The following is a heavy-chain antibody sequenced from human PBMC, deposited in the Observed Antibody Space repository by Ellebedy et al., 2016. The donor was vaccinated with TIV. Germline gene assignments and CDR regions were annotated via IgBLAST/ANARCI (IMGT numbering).Heavy chain of an antibody. CDR1: RGTFSSYA. J-gene: IGHJ2*01. CDR3: ATSPGHDILTGPGGYFDL. D-gene: IGHD3-9*01. Sequence: SVKVSXKASRGTFSSYAISWVRQAPGQGLEWMGRIIPILGIANYAQKFQGRVTITADKSTSTAYMELSSLRSEDTAVYYCATSPGHDILTGPGGYFDLWGRGTLVTVSS. V-gene: IGHV1-69*04. CDR2: IIPILGIA.